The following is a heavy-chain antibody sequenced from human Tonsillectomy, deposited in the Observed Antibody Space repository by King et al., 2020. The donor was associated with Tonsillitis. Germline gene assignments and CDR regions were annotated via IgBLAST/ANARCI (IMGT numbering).Heavy chain of an antibody. J-gene: IGHJ4*02. V-gene: IGHV3-15*01. D-gene: IGHD6-13*01. CDR1: TFSFTNAW. CDR2: IKRKSDGGTT. CDR3: TTDSSSWGGIFDY. Sequence: VQLVESGGGLVEPGGSLRLSCAASTFSFTNAWMSGVRQAPGKGLEWVGRIKRKSDGGTTDYAAPEKGRFTISRDDSENMLYLQMNSLKTEDTAVYYCTTDSSSWGGIFDYWGQGTLVTVSS.